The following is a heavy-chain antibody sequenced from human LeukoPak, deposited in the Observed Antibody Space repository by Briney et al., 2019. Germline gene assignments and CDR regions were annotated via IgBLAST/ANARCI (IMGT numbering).Heavy chain of an antibody. Sequence: GGSLRLSCAASGFTFDDYGMSWVRHAPGKGLERVSGINWNGGSTGYADSVKGRFTISRDNAKNSLYLQMNSLRAEDTALYHCARDREDYYGSGSASDYWGQGTLVTVSS. CDR2: INWNGGST. D-gene: IGHD3-10*01. CDR1: GFTFDDYG. CDR3: ARDREDYYGSGSASDY. V-gene: IGHV3-20*01. J-gene: IGHJ4*02.